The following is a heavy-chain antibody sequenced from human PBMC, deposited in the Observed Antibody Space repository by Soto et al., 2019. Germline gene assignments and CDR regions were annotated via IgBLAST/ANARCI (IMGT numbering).Heavy chain of an antibody. V-gene: IGHV4-34*01. D-gene: IGHD2-2*01. CDR1: GGSFSGYY. Sequence: PSETLSLTCAVYGGSFSGYYWSWIRQPPGKGLEWIGEINHSGSTNYNPSLKSRVTISVDTSKNQFSLKLSSVTAADTAVYYCARRLVVVPAAMAGWFDPWGQGTLVTVSS. CDR2: INHSGST. CDR3: ARRLVVVPAAMAGWFDP. J-gene: IGHJ5*02.